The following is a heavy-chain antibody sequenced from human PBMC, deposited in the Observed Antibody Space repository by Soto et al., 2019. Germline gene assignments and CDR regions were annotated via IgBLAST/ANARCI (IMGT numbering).Heavy chain of an antibody. CDR3: MRPTPRGRHYFYFGMDV. V-gene: IGHV3-23*01. Sequence: GGSLRLSCAASGFTFSSYAMSWVRQAPGKGLEWVSGISSSGGSTYYADSVKGRFTISRDNSKNTLFLRMNRPRVEDTAVYYCMRPTPRGRHYFYFGMDVWGQGTTVTVSS. J-gene: IGHJ6*02. CDR2: ISSSGGST. CDR1: GFTFSSYA. D-gene: IGHD3-10*01.